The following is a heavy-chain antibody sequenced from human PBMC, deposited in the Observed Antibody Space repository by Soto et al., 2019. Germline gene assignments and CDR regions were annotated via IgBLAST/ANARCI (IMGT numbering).Heavy chain of an antibody. Sequence: ASVKVSCKASGYTFTSYGISWVRQAPGQGLEWMGRIIPILGIANYAQKFQGRVTITADKSTSTAYMELSSLRSEDTAVYYCARDYSSSWSRSFDYWGQGTLVTVSS. CDR2: IIPILGIA. CDR1: GYTFTSYG. CDR3: ARDYSSSWSRSFDY. V-gene: IGHV1-69*04. D-gene: IGHD6-13*01. J-gene: IGHJ4*02.